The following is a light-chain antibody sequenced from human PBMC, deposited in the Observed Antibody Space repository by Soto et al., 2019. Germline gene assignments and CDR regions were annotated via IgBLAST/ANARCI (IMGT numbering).Light chain of an antibody. CDR3: HSYESSLSGHVV. V-gene: IGLV1-40*01. Sequence: QAVLTQPPSVSGAPGQRVTISCTGSSSDIGGGYDVHLYQHLPGSVPKLLIYCDTNRPSGVPNRFSGSKSGTSASLAITGLQAEDEAYYYCHSYESSLSGHVVFGGGTKLNVL. J-gene: IGLJ2*01. CDR2: CDT. CDR1: SSDIGGGYD.